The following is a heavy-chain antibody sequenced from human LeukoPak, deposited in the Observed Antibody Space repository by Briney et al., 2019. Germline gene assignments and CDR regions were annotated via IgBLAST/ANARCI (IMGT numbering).Heavy chain of an antibody. D-gene: IGHD2-2*01. CDR1: GFTFSSYA. Sequence: QSGGSLRLSCAASGFTFSSYAMRWVRQAPGKGLEWVAGISWNSGSIGYADSVKGRFTISRDNAKNSLYLQMNSLRAEDTALYYCAKAMDCSSTSCLDRTYYYYYGMDVWGQGTTVTVSS. CDR3: AKAMDCSSTSCLDRTYYYYYGMDV. J-gene: IGHJ6*02. CDR2: ISWNSGSI. V-gene: IGHV3-9*01.